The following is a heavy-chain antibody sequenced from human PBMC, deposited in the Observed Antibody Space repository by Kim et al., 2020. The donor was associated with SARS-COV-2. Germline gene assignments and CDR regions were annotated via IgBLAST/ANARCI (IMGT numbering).Heavy chain of an antibody. D-gene: IGHD3-10*01. CDR3: PRVPRMIRGISGDAFDI. CDR1: GGPFTKYG. CDR2: IIPDFGIL. V-gene: IGHV1-69*04. J-gene: IGHJ3*02. Sequence: SVKVSCKASGGPFTKYGITWVRQAPGQGLEWMGKIIPDFGILDYAQNFQGRVTINADKSTNTVYMELSSLRNEDTAVYYCPRVPRMIRGISGDAFDIWG.